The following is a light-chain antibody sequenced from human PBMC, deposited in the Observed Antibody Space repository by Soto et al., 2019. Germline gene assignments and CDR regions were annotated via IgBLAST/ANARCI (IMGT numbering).Light chain of an antibody. V-gene: IGKV3-20*01. CDR2: GAS. J-gene: IGKJ3*01. CDR3: QQYGSSPFT. CDR1: QSVSSSY. Sequence: EIVLTQSPGTLSLSPGERATLSCRASQSVSSSYLAWYQQKPGQAPRLLIYGASSRATGIPDRFRGSGSGTEFTLTISRLEPGDFAVYYCQQYGSSPFTFGPGTKVDLK.